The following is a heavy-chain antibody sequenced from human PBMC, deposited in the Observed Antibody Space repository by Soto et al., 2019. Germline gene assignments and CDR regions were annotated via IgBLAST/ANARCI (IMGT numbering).Heavy chain of an antibody. CDR3: ARRVHYYDSAGWFDP. J-gene: IGHJ5*02. Sequence: GASVKVSCKASGYTFTSYGISWVRQAPGQGLEWMGWISAYNGNTNYAQKLQGRVTMTTDTSTSTAYMELRSLRSDDTAVYYCARRVHYYDSAGWFDPRGQGTLVTVSS. CDR1: GYTFTSYG. CDR2: ISAYNGNT. D-gene: IGHD3-22*01. V-gene: IGHV1-18*01.